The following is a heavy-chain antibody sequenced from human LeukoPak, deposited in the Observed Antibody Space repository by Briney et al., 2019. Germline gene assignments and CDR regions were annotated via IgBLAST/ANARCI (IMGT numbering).Heavy chain of an antibody. CDR1: GGTFSSYA. D-gene: IGHD3-22*01. J-gene: IGHJ6*02. CDR3: ARDPRGYDSSGYYTYYYYGMDV. V-gene: IGHV1-69*04. Sequence: ASVKVSCKASGGTFSSYAISWVRQAPGQGLEWMGRIIPILGIANYAQKFQGRVTITADKSTSTAYMELSSLRSEDTAVYYCARDPRGYDSSGYYTYYYYGMDVWGQGTTVTVSS. CDR2: IIPILGIA.